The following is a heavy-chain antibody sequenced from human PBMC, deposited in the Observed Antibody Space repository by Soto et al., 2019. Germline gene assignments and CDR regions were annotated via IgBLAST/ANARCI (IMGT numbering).Heavy chain of an antibody. J-gene: IGHJ4*02. Sequence: QVQLVESGGGVVQPGRSLRLSCAASGFTFSSYGMHWVRQAPGKGLEWVAVKWYDGSNKYYADSVKGRFTISRDNSKNTLYLQMNSLRAEDTAVYYCARDSVLVGALEYWGQGTLVTVSS. D-gene: IGHD1-26*01. CDR3: ARDSVLVGALEY. V-gene: IGHV3-33*01. CDR1: GFTFSSYG. CDR2: KWYDGSNK.